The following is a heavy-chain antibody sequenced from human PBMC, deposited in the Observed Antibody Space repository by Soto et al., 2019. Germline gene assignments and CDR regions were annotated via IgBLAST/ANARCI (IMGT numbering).Heavy chain of an antibody. CDR1: GDSISSYF. D-gene: IGHD3-22*01. CDR2: MFHSGRT. Sequence: SETLSLTCTVSGDSISSYFWTWIRQPPGKALEWIGYMFHSGRTNYNPSLTSRVTMSADTSNNQFSLTLTSVTAADTAVYCCAKAVKYYDSTGYDAFAVWGQGIMVTVS. J-gene: IGHJ3*01. V-gene: IGHV4-59*01. CDR3: AKAVKYYDSTGYDAFAV.